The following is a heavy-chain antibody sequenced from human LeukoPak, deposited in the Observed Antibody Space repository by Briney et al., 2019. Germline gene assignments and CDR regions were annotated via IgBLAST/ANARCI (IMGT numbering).Heavy chain of an antibody. J-gene: IGHJ3*02. D-gene: IGHD1-14*01. CDR1: GFSFSRYG. V-gene: IGHV3-30*02. CDR2: IRYDGGNK. CDR3: AKPARTDAFDI. Sequence: GGSLRLSCAASGFSFSRYGMNWVRQAPGKGLEWVAFIRYDGGNKYYADSVKGRFTISRDNSKNTLYLQMNSLRAEDTAVYYCAKPARTDAFDIWGQGTMITVSS.